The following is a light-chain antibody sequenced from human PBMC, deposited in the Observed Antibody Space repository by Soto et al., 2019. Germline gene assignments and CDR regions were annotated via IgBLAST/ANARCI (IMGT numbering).Light chain of an antibody. Sequence: QSVLTQPASVSGSPGQSITISCTGTSSDVGGYNYVSWYQQHPGKAPKLMIYEVSNRPSGVSNRFSGSKSGNTASLTISGLQAEDEADYYCSSYTSSGLYVFGTGTKVTVL. CDR1: SSDVGGYNY. J-gene: IGLJ1*01. V-gene: IGLV2-14*01. CDR2: EVS. CDR3: SSYTSSGLYV.